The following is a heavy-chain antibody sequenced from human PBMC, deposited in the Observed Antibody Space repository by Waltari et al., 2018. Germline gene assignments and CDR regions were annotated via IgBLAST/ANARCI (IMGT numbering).Heavy chain of an antibody. CDR3: ARWRSIAFWYFEL. V-gene: IGHV3-66*02. D-gene: IGHD3-3*02. Sequence: EVRLVESGGDLVRPGGSLRLSCTAYGFDINYNYMTWVRQAPGKGLEWVSVIYAVGDTYYADSVKGRFTISRDTSKNEVFLQMNDVRAEDTAVYYCARWRSIAFWYFELWGRGTLVTVSS. CDR1: GFDINYNY. CDR2: IYAVGDT. J-gene: IGHJ2*01.